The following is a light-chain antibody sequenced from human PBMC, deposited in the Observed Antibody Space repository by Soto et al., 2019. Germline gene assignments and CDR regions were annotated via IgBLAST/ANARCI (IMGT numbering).Light chain of an antibody. J-gene: IGLJ2*01. CDR1: SSNIGSNT. V-gene: IGLV1-44*01. CDR2: SNN. Sequence: QSVLTPPPSASATPGQRVTISCSGSSSNIGSNTVNWYQQLPGTAPKLLIYSNNQRPSGVPDRFSGSKSGTSASLAISGLQSEDEADYYCAAWDDSLNNVVFGGGTKLTVL. CDR3: AAWDDSLNNVV.